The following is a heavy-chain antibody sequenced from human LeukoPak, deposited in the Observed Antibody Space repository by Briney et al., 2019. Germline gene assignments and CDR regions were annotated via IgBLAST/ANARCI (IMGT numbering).Heavy chain of an antibody. J-gene: IGHJ6*02. CDR1: GYTFTSYG. V-gene: IGHV1-18*01. Sequence: ASVKVSCKASGYTFTSYGISWVRQAPGQGLEWMGWISAYNGNTNYAQKLQGRVTMTTDTSTSTAYVELRSLRSDDTAVYYCARDPSLPMYYYYGMDVWGQGTTVTVSS. CDR2: ISAYNGNT. CDR3: ARDPSLPMYYYYGMDV.